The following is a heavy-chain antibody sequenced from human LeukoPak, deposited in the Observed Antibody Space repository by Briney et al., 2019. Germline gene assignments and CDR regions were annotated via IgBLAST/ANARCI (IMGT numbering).Heavy chain of an antibody. CDR2: ISYDGSNK. CDR3: AKVSGAYTIHDAFDI. D-gene: IGHD2-21*01. Sequence: HPGRSLRLSCAASGFTFSSYGMHWVRQAPGKGLEWVAVISYDGSNKYYADSVKGRFTISRDNSKNTLYLQMNSLRAEDTAVYYCAKVSGAYTIHDAFDIWGQGTMVTVSS. V-gene: IGHV3-30*18. J-gene: IGHJ3*02. CDR1: GFTFSSYG.